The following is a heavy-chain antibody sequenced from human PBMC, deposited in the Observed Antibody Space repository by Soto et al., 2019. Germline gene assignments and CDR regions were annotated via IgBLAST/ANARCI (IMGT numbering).Heavy chain of an antibody. V-gene: IGHV4-4*02. CDR1: GGSISSSYW. J-gene: IGHJ6*02. CDR3: ASPGEARWLYYGMDV. D-gene: IGHD5-12*01. Sequence: QVQLQESGPGLVKPSGTLSLTCAVSGGSISSSYWWSWVRQPPGKGLEWIGEIYHSGSANYNPSLKSRVTISVDKSKNHFSLKLSSVTAADTAVYYCASPGEARWLYYGMDVWGQGTTVTVSS. CDR2: IYHSGSA.